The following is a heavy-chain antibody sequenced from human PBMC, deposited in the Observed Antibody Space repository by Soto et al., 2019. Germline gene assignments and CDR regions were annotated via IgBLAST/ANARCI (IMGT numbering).Heavy chain of an antibody. J-gene: IGHJ5*02. CDR1: GFTFSSYS. D-gene: IGHD3-16*01. CDR2: ISSSSSYI. Sequence: PGGSLRLSCAASGFTFSSYSMNWVRQAPGKGLEWVSSISSSSSYIYYADSVKGRFTISRDNAKNSLYLQMNSLRSDDTATYYCARMATFGSLNWFDPWGQGTLVTVSS. V-gene: IGHV3-21*04. CDR3: ARMATFGSLNWFDP.